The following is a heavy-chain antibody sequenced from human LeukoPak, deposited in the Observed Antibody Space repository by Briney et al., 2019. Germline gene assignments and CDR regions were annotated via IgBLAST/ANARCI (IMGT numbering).Heavy chain of an antibody. CDR2: ISGSGGST. CDR3: AKAFMVRGVIPYMDA. Sequence: PGGSLRLSCAASGFTFSSYAMSWVRQAPGKGLEWVSAISGSGGSTYYADSVKGRFTISRDNSKNTLYLQMNSLRAEDTAVYYCAKAFMVRGVIPYMDAWGKGTTVTVSS. D-gene: IGHD3-10*01. V-gene: IGHV3-23*01. CDR1: GFTFSSYA. J-gene: IGHJ6*03.